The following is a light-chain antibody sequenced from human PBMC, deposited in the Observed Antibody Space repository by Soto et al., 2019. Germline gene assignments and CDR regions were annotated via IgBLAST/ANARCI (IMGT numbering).Light chain of an antibody. J-gene: IGKJ4*01. CDR3: QKYNSVPLT. CDR2: AAS. CDR1: QGISNY. V-gene: IGKV1-27*01. Sequence: DIQMTQSPSSLSASVGDRVTITCRASQGISNYLAWYQQKPGKVPKLLIYAASTWQSGVPSRFSGSRSGTEFTLTISCRQPEDVATYYCQKYNSVPLTFGGGTKVEIK.